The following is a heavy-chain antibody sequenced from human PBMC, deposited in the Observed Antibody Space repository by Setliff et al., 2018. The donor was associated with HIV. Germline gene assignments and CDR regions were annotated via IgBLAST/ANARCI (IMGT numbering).Heavy chain of an antibody. CDR2: IYYSGST. CDR3: ARDKGYYYMDV. V-gene: IGHV4-59*12. CDR1: GGSISSYY. Sequence: SETLSLTCTVSGGSISSYYWSWIRQPPGKGLEWIGYIYYSGSTNYNPSLKSRVTISVDTSKNQFSLKLSSVTAADTAVYYCARDKGYYYMDVWGKGITVTVSS. J-gene: IGHJ6*03.